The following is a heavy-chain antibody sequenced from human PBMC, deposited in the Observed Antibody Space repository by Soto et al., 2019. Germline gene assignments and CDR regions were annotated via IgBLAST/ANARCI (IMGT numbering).Heavy chain of an antibody. CDR2: ISGSGGST. V-gene: IGHV3-23*01. CDR3: AKDKVVEVAAYYPFDY. J-gene: IGHJ4*02. Sequence: EVQLLESGGGLVQPGGSLRLSCAASGFTFSSYAMSWVRQAPGKGLEWVSAISGSGGSTYYADSVKGRFTISRDNSKNTLYLQMNSLRAEDTAVYYCAKDKVVEVAAYYPFDYWGQGTLVTVSS. D-gene: IGHD2-15*01. CDR1: GFTFSSYA.